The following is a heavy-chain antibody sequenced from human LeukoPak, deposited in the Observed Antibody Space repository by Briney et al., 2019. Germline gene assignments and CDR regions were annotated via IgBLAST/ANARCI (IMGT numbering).Heavy chain of an antibody. CDR3: ARTYYYYGSSGYVDAFDV. J-gene: IGHJ3*01. Sequence: GGSLRLSCAASGFTFSSYEMNWVRQAPGKGLEWVSFIYSGVNTYYADSVKGRFTISRDNSKNTLYLQMKSLRAEDTAVYYCARTYYYYGSSGYVDAFDVWGQGTMVTVSS. CDR1: GFTFSSYE. D-gene: IGHD3-22*01. V-gene: IGHV3-66*01. CDR2: IYSGVNT.